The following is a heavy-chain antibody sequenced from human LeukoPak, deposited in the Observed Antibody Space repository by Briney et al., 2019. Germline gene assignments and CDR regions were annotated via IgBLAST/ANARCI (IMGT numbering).Heavy chain of an antibody. V-gene: IGHV4-4*07. J-gene: IGHJ5*02. D-gene: IGHD3-22*01. CDR3: ARDRYDSVYNWFDP. CDR2: IFSSGST. Sequence: TSSETLSLTCTVSDGSISSYYWGWIRQPAGKGLEWIGRIFSSGSTDYNPSLKSRVTMSVDTSKNQFSLKLSSVTAADTAMYYCARDRYDSVYNWFDPWGQGTLVTVSS. CDR1: DGSISSYY.